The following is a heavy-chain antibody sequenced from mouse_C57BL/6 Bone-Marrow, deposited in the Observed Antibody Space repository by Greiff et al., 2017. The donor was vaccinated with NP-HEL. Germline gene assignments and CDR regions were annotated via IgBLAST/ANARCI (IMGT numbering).Heavy chain of an antibody. Sequence: VHLVESGPELVKPGASVKISCKASGYAFSSSWMNWVKQRPGKGLEWIGRIYPGDGDTNYNGKFKGKATLTADKSSSTAYMQLSSLTSEDSAVYFCARRDDGYYNSWFAYWGQGTLVTVSA. CDR1: GYAFSSSW. V-gene: IGHV1-82*01. CDR2: IYPGDGDT. CDR3: ARRDDGYYNSWFAY. D-gene: IGHD2-3*01. J-gene: IGHJ3*01.